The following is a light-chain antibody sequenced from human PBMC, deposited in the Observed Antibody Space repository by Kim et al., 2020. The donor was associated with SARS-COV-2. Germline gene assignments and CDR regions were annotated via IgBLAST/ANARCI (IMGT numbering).Light chain of an antibody. CDR2: TAS. J-gene: IGLJ3*02. CDR1: TGAVTSGYY. CDR3: LLYYGGVWV. Sequence: PGGTFTLTCASNTGAVTSGYYPNWFQLKPGQAPRSMIHTASGRHSWTPARFSGSLLGGKAALTLSGLQPEDEAEYYCLLYYGGVWVFGGGTQLTVL. V-gene: IGLV7-43*01.